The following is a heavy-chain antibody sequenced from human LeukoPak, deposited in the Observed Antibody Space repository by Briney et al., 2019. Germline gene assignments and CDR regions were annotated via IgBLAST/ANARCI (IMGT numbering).Heavy chain of an antibody. J-gene: IGHJ3*02. V-gene: IGHV4-59*08. D-gene: IGHD6-19*01. CDR2: IYCSGST. Sequence: SETLSLTCTVSGGSISSYYWSWIRQPPGKGLEWIGYIYCSGSTNYNPSLKSRVTISVDTSKNQFSLELTSVTAADTAVYFCARGPGRDSGEAFDIWGQGTKVTVS. CDR3: ARGPGRDSGEAFDI. CDR1: GGSISSYY.